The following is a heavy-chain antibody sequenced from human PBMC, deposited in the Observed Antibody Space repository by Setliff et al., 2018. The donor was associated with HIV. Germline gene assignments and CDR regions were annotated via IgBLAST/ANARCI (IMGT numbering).Heavy chain of an antibody. J-gene: IGHJ4*02. D-gene: IGHD1-26*01. CDR2: IYHSGNT. CDR3: ARQGGATPEP. CDR1: GDSISSDFY. V-gene: IGHV4-38-2*02. Sequence: NPSETLSLTCTVSGDSISSDFYWGWIRQPPGKGLEWIGSIYHSGNTYYMPSLQSRVTISVDTSKNQFSLKLSSVTAADTAVYYCARQGGATPEPWGQGTLVTVSS.